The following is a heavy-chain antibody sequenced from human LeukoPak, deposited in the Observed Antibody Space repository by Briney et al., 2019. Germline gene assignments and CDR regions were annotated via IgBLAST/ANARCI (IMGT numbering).Heavy chain of an antibody. CDR2: INDSGGST. Sequence: GGSLRLSCAASGFTFSSYAISWVRQAPGKGLEWVSGINDSGGSTYYADSVKGRFTISRDNSKNTLYLQMNSLRAEDTAVYYCARDRAYYYGMDVWGQGTTVTVSS. CDR1: GFTFSSYA. J-gene: IGHJ6*02. V-gene: IGHV3-23*01. CDR3: ARDRAYYYGMDV.